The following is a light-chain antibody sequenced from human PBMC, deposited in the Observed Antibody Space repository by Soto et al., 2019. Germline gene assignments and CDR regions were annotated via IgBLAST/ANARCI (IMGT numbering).Light chain of an antibody. CDR2: GAS. J-gene: IGKJ1*01. CDR1: QNVDSNY. V-gene: IGKV3-20*01. Sequence: IGLKQSPGALSLSTGERATLSCRSSQNVDSNYLAWYQQKPGQAPRIITFGASGRATGIPDRFSGSGSGTDFTLTIRRLEPEDFAVYYCKQYGSLSWTFGQGTKVDIK. CDR3: KQYGSLSWT.